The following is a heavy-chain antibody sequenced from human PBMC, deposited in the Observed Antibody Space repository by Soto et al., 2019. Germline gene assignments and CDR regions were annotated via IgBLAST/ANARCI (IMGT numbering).Heavy chain of an antibody. CDR1: GFTFSDYA. CDR2: ISGSGGST. CDR3: AKDHSMDV. Sequence: GGSLRLSCVASGFTFSDYAMAWVRQSPGKGLEWVSSISGSGGSTYYADSVKGRFTISRDNSKNTVFLQMNSLRAEDTAVYYCAKDHSMDVWGQGATVTVSS. J-gene: IGHJ6*02. V-gene: IGHV3-23*01.